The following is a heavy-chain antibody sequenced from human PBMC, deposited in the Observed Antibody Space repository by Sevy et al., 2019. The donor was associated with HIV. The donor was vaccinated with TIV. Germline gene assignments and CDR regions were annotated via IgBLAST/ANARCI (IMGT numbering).Heavy chain of an antibody. D-gene: IGHD1-26*01. CDR2: IYSGEYT. CDR3: ATTSTPLYYYALDV. J-gene: IGHJ6*02. Sequence: GGSLRLSCAASGFTVSSNYMSWVRQAPGKGLEWVSVIYSGEYTYYADSVKGRFTISRDISKNTLNLQMNSLRAEDTAIYYCATTSTPLYYYALDVWGQGTTDTVSS. CDR1: GFTVSSNY. V-gene: IGHV3-53*01.